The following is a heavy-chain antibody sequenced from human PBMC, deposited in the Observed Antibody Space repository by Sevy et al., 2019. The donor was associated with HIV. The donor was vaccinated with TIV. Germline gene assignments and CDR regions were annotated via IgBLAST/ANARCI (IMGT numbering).Heavy chain of an antibody. CDR1: GFTFSSYW. CDR3: ARDCSSTTCLWGLDV. Sequence: GGSLRLSCAASGFTFSSYWMSWVRQAPGKGLEWVATMKEDGSEKYYVDSVKGRFTISRDNAKNSLYLQMNSLRAEDTAVYHCARDCSSTTCLWGLDVWGQGTTVTVSS. J-gene: IGHJ6*02. D-gene: IGHD2-2*01. V-gene: IGHV3-7*03. CDR2: MKEDGSEK.